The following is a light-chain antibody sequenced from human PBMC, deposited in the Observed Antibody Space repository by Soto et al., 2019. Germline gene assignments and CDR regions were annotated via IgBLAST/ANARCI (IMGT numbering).Light chain of an antibody. V-gene: IGLV2-11*01. CDR3: CSYAGSYTFVV. CDR1: SSDVGGYNY. CDR2: DVS. Sequence: QSALTQPPSVSGSPGQSVTISCTGTSSDVGGYNYVSWYQQYPGKAPKLVIYDVSKRPSGVPDHISGSKSGNTASLTISGLQAEDEADYFCCSYAGSYTFVVVGGGTKLTVL. J-gene: IGLJ2*01.